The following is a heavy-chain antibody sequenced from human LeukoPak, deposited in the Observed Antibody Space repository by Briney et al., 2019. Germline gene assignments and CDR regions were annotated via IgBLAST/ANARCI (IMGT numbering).Heavy chain of an antibody. CDR2: IYYSGST. Sequence: SETLSLTCTVSGGSMTTYYWSWVRQPPGKGLEWIGYIYYSGSTNYNPSLKSRVTISVDTSKNQFSLKLSSVTAADTAVYYCARLGYYYGSGSPNWFDPWGQGTLVTVSS. V-gene: IGHV4-59*08. D-gene: IGHD3-10*01. J-gene: IGHJ5*02. CDR1: GGSMTTYY. CDR3: ARLGYYYGSGSPNWFDP.